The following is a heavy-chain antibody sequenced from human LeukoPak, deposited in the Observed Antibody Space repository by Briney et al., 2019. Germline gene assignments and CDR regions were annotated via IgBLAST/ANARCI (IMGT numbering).Heavy chain of an antibody. CDR3: ARKEMYSSGWQTFDY. CDR2: ISSSSSYI. Sequence: PGGSLRLSCAASGFTFSSYSMNWVRQAPGKGLEWVSSISSSSSYIYYADSVKGRFTISRDNAKNSLYLQMNSLRAEDTAVYYCARKEMYSSGWQTFDYWGQGTLVTVSS. J-gene: IGHJ4*02. CDR1: GFTFSSYS. V-gene: IGHV3-21*01. D-gene: IGHD6-19*01.